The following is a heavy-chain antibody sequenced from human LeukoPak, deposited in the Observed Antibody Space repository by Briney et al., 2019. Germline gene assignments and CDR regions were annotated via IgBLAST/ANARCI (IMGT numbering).Heavy chain of an antibody. CDR2: ISTSGTYI. CDR1: GFTFSTYS. J-gene: IGHJ4*02. Sequence: GGSLRLSCAASGFTFSTYSMNWVRQAPGKGLEWVSSISTSGTYIYYADSLKGRFTISRDNAKNSLYLQMNSLRAEDTAIYYCLAATVAYWGQGTLVTVSS. CDR3: LAATVAY. D-gene: IGHD2-15*01. V-gene: IGHV3-21*04.